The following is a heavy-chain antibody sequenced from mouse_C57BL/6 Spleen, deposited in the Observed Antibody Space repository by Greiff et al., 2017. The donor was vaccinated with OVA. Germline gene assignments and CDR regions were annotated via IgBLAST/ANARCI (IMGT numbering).Heavy chain of an antibody. V-gene: IGHV1-82*01. CDR3: ARGAQATGAMDY. Sequence: VQRVESGPELVKPGASVKISCKASGYAFSSSWMNWVKQRPGKGLEWIGRIYPGDGDTNYNGKFKGKATLTADKSSSTAYMQLSSLTSEDSAVYFCARGAQATGAMDYWGQGTSVTVSS. CDR2: IYPGDGDT. J-gene: IGHJ4*01. CDR1: GYAFSSSW. D-gene: IGHD3-2*02.